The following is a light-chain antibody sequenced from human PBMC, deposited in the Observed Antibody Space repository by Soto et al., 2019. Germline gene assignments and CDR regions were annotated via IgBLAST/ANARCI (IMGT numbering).Light chain of an antibody. V-gene: IGKV3-11*01. CDR3: QQRSNWPWT. Sequence: EILLTQSPVTLSLSPGERATLSCRASQSVSSYLAWYQQTTGQAPTLLIYDASNRDTGIPARFSGSGSGTDCTLPLSRLEPEDFEVYYGQQRSNWPWTFGQGTKVDI. CDR1: QSVSSY. J-gene: IGKJ1*01. CDR2: DAS.